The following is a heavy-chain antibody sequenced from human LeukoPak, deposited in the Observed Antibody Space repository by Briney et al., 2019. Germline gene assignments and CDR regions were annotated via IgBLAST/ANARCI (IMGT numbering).Heavy chain of an antibody. CDR3: AKDRGDSTVKDFFDY. CDR1: GFTFSRDG. V-gene: IGHV3-23*01. J-gene: IGHJ4*02. CDR2: ISVGGDTT. D-gene: IGHD4-17*01. Sequence: PGGSLRLSWAASGFTFSRDGMSWGRQARGRGVEWGSGISVGGDTTYYADSVKGRFTISRDNSKTTLSLQMNSLRAEDTALYYCAKDRGDSTVKDFFDYWGQGTLVTVSS.